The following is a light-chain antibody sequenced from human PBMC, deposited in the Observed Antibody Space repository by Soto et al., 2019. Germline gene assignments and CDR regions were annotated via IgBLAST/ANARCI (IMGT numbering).Light chain of an antibody. CDR1: SSDVGGYDF. CDR2: DVS. V-gene: IGLV2-8*01. J-gene: IGLJ1*01. Sequence: QSVLTQPPSASGSPGQSVTISCTGTSSDVGGYDFVAWHQQHPGKAPRLMIYDVSKRPSGVPDRFSGSKSGYTASLTVSGLHAEDEADYYCSSFVGGNIYVFGTGTKLTVL. CDR3: SSFVGGNIYV.